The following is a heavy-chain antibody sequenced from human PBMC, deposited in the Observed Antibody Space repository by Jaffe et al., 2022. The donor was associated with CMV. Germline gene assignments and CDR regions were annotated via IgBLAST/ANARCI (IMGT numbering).Heavy chain of an antibody. CDR2: INHSGST. V-gene: IGHV4-34*01. D-gene: IGHD3-10*01. Sequence: QVQLQQWGAGLLKPSETLSLTCAVYGGSFSGYYWSWIRQPPGKGLEWIGEINHSGSTNYNPSLKSRVTISVDTSKNQFSLKLSSVTAADTAVYYCARAGFTYYYGSGSYYHYYYGMDVWGQGTTVTVSS. CDR3: ARAGFTYYYGSGSYYHYYYGMDV. J-gene: IGHJ6*02. CDR1: GGSFSGYY.